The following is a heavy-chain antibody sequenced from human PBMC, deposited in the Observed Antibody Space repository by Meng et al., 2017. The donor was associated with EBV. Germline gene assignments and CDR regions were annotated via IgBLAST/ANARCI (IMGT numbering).Heavy chain of an antibody. Sequence: QITLNESCPTLRKPTQTLTLTCTFSGFSLSTSGVGVGWIRQPPGKALEWLALIYWDDDKRYSPSLKSRLTITKDTSKNQVVLTMTNMDPVDTATYYCAHSRVGATEFDYWGQGTLVTVSS. CDR1: GFSLSTSGVG. D-gene: IGHD1-26*01. CDR3: AHSRVGATEFDY. V-gene: IGHV2-5*02. J-gene: IGHJ4*02. CDR2: IYWDDDK.